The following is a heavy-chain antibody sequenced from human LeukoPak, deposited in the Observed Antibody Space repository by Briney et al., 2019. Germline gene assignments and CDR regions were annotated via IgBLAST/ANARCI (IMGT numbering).Heavy chain of an antibody. J-gene: IGHJ4*02. D-gene: IGHD6-19*01. CDR1: GFTFSSYG. CDR2: INWNGGST. V-gene: IGHV3-20*04. CDR3: ARVGSSGWPSRRGVDY. Sequence: PGRSLRLSCAASGFTFSSYGMHWVRQAPGKGLEWVSGINWNGGSTGYADSVKGRFTISRDNAKNSLYLQMNSLRAEDTALYYCARVGSSGWPSRRGVDYWGQGTLVTVSS.